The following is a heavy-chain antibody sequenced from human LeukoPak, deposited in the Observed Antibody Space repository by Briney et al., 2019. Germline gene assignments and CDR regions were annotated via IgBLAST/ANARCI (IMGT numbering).Heavy chain of an antibody. V-gene: IGHV3-9*01. CDR2: ISWNSGSI. J-gene: IGHJ5*02. CDR1: GFTFDDYA. CDR3: AKDSRLLPSNWFDP. D-gene: IGHD2-15*01. Sequence: PGGSLRLSCAASGFTFDDYAMHWVRQAPGKGLGWVSGISWNSGSIGYADSVKGRFTISRDNAKNSLYLQMNSLRAEDTALYYCAKDSRLLPSNWFDPWGQGTLVTVSS.